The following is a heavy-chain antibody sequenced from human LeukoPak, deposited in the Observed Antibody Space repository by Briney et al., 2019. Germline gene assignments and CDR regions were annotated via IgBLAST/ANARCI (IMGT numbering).Heavy chain of an antibody. CDR1: GGSFSGYS. CDR3: ARGGYYGSGNDFRFDP. D-gene: IGHD3-10*01. CDR2: IHHSGST. V-gene: IGHV4-34*01. J-gene: IGHJ5*02. Sequence: SETLSLTCTVYGGSFSGYSWSWIRQPPGKGLEWIGEIHHSGSTNYNPSLKSRVTISVDKSTNQFSLKLSSVTAADTAVYYCARGGYYGSGNDFRFDPWGQGTLVTVSS.